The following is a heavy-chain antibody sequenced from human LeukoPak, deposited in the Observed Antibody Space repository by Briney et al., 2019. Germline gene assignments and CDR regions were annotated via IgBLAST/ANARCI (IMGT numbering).Heavy chain of an antibody. CDR2: IYYSGST. V-gene: IGHV4-39*07. Sequence: SETLSLTCTVSGGSISSSSYYWGWIRQPPGKGLEWIGSIYYSGSTYYNPSLKSRVTISIDTSKNQFSLKLSSVTAADTAVYYCARLTYYYDSSGYYYEYFQHWGQGTLVTVSS. CDR3: ARLTYYYDSSGYYYEYFQH. D-gene: IGHD3-22*01. J-gene: IGHJ1*01. CDR1: GGSISSSSYY.